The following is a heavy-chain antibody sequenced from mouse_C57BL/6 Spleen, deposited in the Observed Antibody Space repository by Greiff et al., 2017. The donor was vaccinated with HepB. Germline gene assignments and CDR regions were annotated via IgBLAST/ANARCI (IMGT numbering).Heavy chain of an antibody. V-gene: IGHV1-59*01. Sequence: VQLQQPGAELVRPGTSVKLSCKASGYTFTSYWMHWVKQRPGQGLEWIGVIDPSDSYTNYNQKFKGKATLTVDTSSSPAYMQLSSLTSEDSAVYYCARGYYGSSYGYFDVWGTGTTVTVSS. D-gene: IGHD1-1*01. J-gene: IGHJ1*03. CDR3: ARGYYGSSYGYFDV. CDR1: GYTFTSYW. CDR2: IDPSDSYT.